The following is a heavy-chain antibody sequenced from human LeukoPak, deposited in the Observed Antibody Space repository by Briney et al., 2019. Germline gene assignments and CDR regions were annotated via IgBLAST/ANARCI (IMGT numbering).Heavy chain of an antibody. V-gene: IGHV3-30-3*01. J-gene: IGHJ3*02. D-gene: IGHD3-16*01. CDR3: ATFLGDIGASAFDI. CDR1: GFTFNSYA. CDR2: ISSDGSNN. Sequence: PGGSLRLSCAASGFTFNSYAMHWVRQAPGKGLEWVAVISSDGSNNYYADSVKGRFTISRDNSKNTLYLQMNSLRAEDTAVYYCATFLGDIGASAFDIWGQGTMVTVSS.